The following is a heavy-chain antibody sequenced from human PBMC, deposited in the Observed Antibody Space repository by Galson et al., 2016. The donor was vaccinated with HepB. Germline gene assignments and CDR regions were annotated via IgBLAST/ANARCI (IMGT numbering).Heavy chain of an antibody. J-gene: IGHJ5*02. CDR2: ICQGGFT. D-gene: IGHD3-16*01. CDR1: GGSITTDNC. V-gene: IGHV4-4*02. CDR3: AKIGGRGGLTPA. Sequence: SETLSLTCAVSGGSITTDNCWSWVRQPPGKGLEWIGEICQGGFTNYKSSLKSRVTISLDTSKNQFSLKLNSVTAADTAVYYCAKIGGRGGLTPAWGQGTLVTVSS.